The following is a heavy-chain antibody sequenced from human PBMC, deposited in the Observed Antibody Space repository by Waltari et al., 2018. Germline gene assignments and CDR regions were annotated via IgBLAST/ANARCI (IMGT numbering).Heavy chain of an antibody. J-gene: IGHJ6*02. D-gene: IGHD3-22*01. CDR3: ARDTTYYYDSSGYKEGMDV. Sequence: QVQLVQSGAEVKKPGSSVKVSCKASGGTFSSYAISWVRQAPGQGLEWMGGIIPIFGTANYAQKFQGRVTITADESTSTAYMELSSLRSEDTAVYYCARDTTYYYDSSGYKEGMDVWGQGTTVTVSS. CDR1: GGTFSSYA. V-gene: IGHV1-69*01. CDR2: IIPIFGTA.